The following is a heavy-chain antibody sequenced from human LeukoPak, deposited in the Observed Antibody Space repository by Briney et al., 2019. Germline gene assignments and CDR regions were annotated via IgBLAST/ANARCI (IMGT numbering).Heavy chain of an antibody. CDR3: TKDREVVTPIEGVFNS. CDR2: ISSSSSYI. V-gene: IGHV3-21*04. D-gene: IGHD2-21*02. Sequence: GGSLRLSCAASGFTFSSYSMNWVRQAPGKGLEWVSSISSSSSYIYYADSVKGRFTISRDNAKNSLYLQMDSLRAEDPALYYCTKDREVVTPIEGVFNSWGQGTLVTVSS. J-gene: IGHJ4*02. CDR1: GFTFSSYS.